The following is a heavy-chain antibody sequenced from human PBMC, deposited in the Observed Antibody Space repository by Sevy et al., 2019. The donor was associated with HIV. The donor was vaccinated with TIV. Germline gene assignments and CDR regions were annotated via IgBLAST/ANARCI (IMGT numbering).Heavy chain of an antibody. Sequence: GGSLRLSCTASGFTFSRYAMYWVRQAPGKGLEWVAVISHDGNNKDYADSVKGRFTISRDNSKNTLYMQMTSLRAEDTAFYYCASHYYDYTGYYYPLHYWCQGTLVTVSS. CDR1: GFTFSRYA. D-gene: IGHD3-22*01. J-gene: IGHJ4*02. V-gene: IGHV3-30*01. CDR2: ISHDGNNK. CDR3: ASHYYDYTGYYYPLHY.